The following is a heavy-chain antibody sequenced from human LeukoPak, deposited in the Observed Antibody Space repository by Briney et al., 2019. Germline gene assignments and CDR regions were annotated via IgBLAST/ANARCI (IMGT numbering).Heavy chain of an antibody. J-gene: IGHJ4*02. D-gene: IGHD2-21*02. CDR3: AKSYCGGDCHSDY. Sequence: GSLILSCAASGFTFSSYAMSWVRQAPGKGLEWVSAISGSGGSTYYADSVKGRFTISRNNSKNTLYLQMNSLRAEDTAVYYCAKSYCGGDCHSDYWGQGTLVTVSS. V-gene: IGHV3-23*01. CDR2: ISGSGGST. CDR1: GFTFSSYA.